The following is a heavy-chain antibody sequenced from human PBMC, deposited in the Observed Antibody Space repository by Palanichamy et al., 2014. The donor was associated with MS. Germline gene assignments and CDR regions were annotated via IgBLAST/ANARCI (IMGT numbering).Heavy chain of an antibody. CDR2: IRFDGSDN. CDR3: AKDKYGTTFDY. V-gene: IGHV3-30*02. D-gene: IGHD1-1*01. CDR1: GFIFSSSG. Sequence: QVQLVESGGGVVQPGGSLRLSCAASGFIFSSSGMHWVRQAPGKGLEWVAFIRFDGSDNYYAESVKGRFTISRDNSKNTLYLQMHSLRAEDTAVYYCAKDKYGTTFDYWGRGTLVTVSP. J-gene: IGHJ4*02.